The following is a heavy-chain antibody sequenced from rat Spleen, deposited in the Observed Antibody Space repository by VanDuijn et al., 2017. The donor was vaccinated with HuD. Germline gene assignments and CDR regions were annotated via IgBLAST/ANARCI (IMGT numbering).Heavy chain of an antibody. J-gene: IGHJ2*01. D-gene: IGHD1-1*01. CDR3: TRDPITTRDYFDY. CDR1: GLSLTSNS. Sequence: QVQLKESAPGLVQPSQTLSLTCPSPGLSLTSNSVSWIRQPPGKGLEWMGVIWSNGDTHYNSVIKSRLNISRDTSKDQVFLKMNSLQTEDTAVYFCTRDPITTRDYFDYWGQGVMVTVSS. V-gene: IGHV2-47*01. CDR2: IWSNGDT.